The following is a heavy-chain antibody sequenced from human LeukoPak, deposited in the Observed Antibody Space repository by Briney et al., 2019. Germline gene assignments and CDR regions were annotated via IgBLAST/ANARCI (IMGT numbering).Heavy chain of an antibody. D-gene: IGHD2/OR15-2a*01. J-gene: IGHJ4*02. Sequence: PSETLSLTCTVAAGFIINYHWGSIRQPAGKGLEWMGRIFNSGGTSYTPSLRSRVTISMDKSKNQLSLKLSSVTAADTAVYYCGTSEVATTSYDFWGQGTLVTVSS. V-gene: IGHV4-4*07. CDR3: GTSEVATTSYDF. CDR2: IFNSGGT. CDR1: AGFIINYH.